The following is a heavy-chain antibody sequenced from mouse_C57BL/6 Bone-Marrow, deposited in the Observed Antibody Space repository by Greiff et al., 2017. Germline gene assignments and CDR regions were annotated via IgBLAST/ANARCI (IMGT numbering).Heavy chain of an antibody. V-gene: IGHV1-81*01. J-gene: IGHJ3*01. CDR3: ARYGQLRLPWFAY. D-gene: IGHD3-2*02. CDR2: IYPRSGNT. Sequence: QVHVKQSGAELARPGASVKLSCKASGYTFTSYGISWVKQRTGQGLEWIGEIYPRSGNTYYNEKFKGKATLTADKSSSTAYMELSSLTSEDSAVYFCARYGQLRLPWFAYWGQGTLVTVSA. CDR1: GYTFTSYG.